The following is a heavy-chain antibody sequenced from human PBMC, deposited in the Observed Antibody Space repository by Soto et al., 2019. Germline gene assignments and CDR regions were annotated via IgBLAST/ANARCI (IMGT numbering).Heavy chain of an antibody. J-gene: IGHJ3*02. CDR3: ARDARGYAFDI. CDR2: ISSSSSYI. V-gene: IGHV3-21*01. D-gene: IGHD6-6*01. Sequence: GGSLRLSCAASGFTFSSYSMNWVRQAPGKGLEWVSSISSSSSYIYYADSVKGRFTISRDNAKNSLYLQMNSLRAEDTAVYYCARDARGYAFDIWGQGTMVTVSS. CDR1: GFTFSSYS.